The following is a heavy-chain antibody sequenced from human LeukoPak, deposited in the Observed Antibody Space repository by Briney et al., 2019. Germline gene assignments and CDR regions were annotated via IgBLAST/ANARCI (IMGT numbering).Heavy chain of an antibody. Sequence: SETLSLTCTVSGGSISGYFWSWIRQPAGKGLEWIGRIYSRGSNNYNPSLKSRVTMSLDTSKNHLSLNLSSVTAADTAVYYCAREPTSGREPTSGRPLDYWGQGTLVTVSS. V-gene: IGHV4-4*07. J-gene: IGHJ4*02. CDR3: AREPTSGREPTSGRPLDY. CDR2: IYSRGSN. D-gene: IGHD5-12*01. CDR1: GGSISGYF.